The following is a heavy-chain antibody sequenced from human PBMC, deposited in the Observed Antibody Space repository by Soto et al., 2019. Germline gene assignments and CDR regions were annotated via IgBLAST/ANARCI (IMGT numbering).Heavy chain of an antibody. CDR1: GFTFNRYA. Sequence: GGSLRLSCAASGFTFNRYAMSWVRQAPGKGLEWVSTISGSGGSTYYADSVQGRFSISRDNSKNTLSLQVNSLRAEDTAVYYCAKAGGSVSYSAERDYYFDYWGQGTLVTVSS. CDR3: AKAGGSVSYSAERDYYFDY. CDR2: ISGSGGST. V-gene: IGHV3-23*01. J-gene: IGHJ4*02. D-gene: IGHD3-10*01.